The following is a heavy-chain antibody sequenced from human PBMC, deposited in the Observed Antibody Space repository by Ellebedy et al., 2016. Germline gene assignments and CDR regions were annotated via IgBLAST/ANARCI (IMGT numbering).Heavy chain of an antibody. Sequence: ASVKVSXXASGYTFTSYYMHWVRQAPGQGLEWMGIINPSGGSTSYAQKFQGRVTMTRDTSTSTVYMELSSLRSEDTAVYYCARGVVVTAIRYYYYGMDVWGQGTTVTVSS. D-gene: IGHD2-21*02. CDR2: INPSGGST. V-gene: IGHV1-46*01. CDR3: ARGVVVTAIRYYYYGMDV. CDR1: GYTFTSYY. J-gene: IGHJ6*02.